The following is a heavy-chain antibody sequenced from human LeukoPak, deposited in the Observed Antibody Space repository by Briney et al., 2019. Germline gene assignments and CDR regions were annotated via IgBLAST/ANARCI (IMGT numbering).Heavy chain of an antibody. CDR1: GYTFTGYY. J-gene: IGHJ4*02. V-gene: IGHV1-2*02. CDR2: INPNSGGT. Sequence: GASVKVSCKASGYTFTGYYMHWVRQAPGQGVEWMGWINPNSGGTNYAQKFQGRVTMTRDTSISTAYMELSRLTDDTAVYYCAREGSDTGMVDYWGQGTLVTVSS. D-gene: IGHD5-18*01. CDR3: AREGSDTGMVDY.